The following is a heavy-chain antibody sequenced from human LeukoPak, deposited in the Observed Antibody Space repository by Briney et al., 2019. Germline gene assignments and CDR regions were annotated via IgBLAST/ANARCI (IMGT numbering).Heavy chain of an antibody. Sequence: ASVKVSCKASGYTFTSYYMHWVRQAPGQGLEWMGIINPSGGSTSYAQKFQGRVTMTRDTSTSTVYMELSSLRSEDTAVYYCARSGYDPDYYYYVDVWGKGTTVTVSS. CDR3: ARSGYDPDYYYYVDV. V-gene: IGHV1-46*01. CDR2: INPSGGST. J-gene: IGHJ6*03. D-gene: IGHD5-12*01. CDR1: GYTFTSYY.